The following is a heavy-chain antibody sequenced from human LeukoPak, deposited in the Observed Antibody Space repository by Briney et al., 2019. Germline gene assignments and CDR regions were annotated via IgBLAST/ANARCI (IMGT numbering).Heavy chain of an antibody. V-gene: IGHV1-69*05. Sequence: ASVKVSCKASGGIFSSYAISWVRQAPGQGLEWMGGIIPIFGTANYAQKFQGRVTIATDESTSTAYMELSSLRSEDTAVYYCASTYYDFWSGYYTSHYYYYMDVWGKGTTVTVSS. CDR3: ASTYYDFWSGYYTSHYYYYMDV. CDR2: IIPIFGTA. CDR1: GGIFSSYA. J-gene: IGHJ6*03. D-gene: IGHD3-3*01.